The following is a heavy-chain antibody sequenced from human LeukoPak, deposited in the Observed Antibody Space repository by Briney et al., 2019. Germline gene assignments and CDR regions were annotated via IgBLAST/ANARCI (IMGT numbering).Heavy chain of an antibody. CDR3: ARAYCSSSSCLFDY. D-gene: IGHD2-15*01. Sequence: PGGSLRLSCAASGFTFSSYWMSWVRQAPGKGLEWVANIKQDGSEKYYVDSVKGRFTISRDNAKNSLYLQMNSLRAEDTAVYYCARAYCSSSSCLFDYWGQGTLVTVSS. J-gene: IGHJ4*02. V-gene: IGHV3-7*01. CDR1: GFTFSSYW. CDR2: IKQDGSEK.